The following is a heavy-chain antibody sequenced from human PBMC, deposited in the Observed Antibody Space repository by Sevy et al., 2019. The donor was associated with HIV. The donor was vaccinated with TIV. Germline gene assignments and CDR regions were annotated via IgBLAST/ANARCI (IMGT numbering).Heavy chain of an antibody. J-gene: IGHJ3*01. D-gene: IGHD6-13*01. CDR1: DVSISSGTNY. CDR2: IYYSGTT. Sequence: SETLSLTCTVSDVSISSGTNYWGWIRQPPGKGLEWIGSIYYSGTTYYNPSLKSRVTMSADTSMNQFSLKLSSVTVADTAVYYCARQRASWYEYDASDVWGQGTMVTVSS. CDR3: ARQRASWYEYDASDV. V-gene: IGHV4-39*01.